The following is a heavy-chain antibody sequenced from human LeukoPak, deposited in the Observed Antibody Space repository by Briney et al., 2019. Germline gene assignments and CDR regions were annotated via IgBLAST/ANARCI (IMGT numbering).Heavy chain of an antibody. D-gene: IGHD3-22*01. V-gene: IGHV1-24*01. CDR1: GYTLTELS. J-gene: IGHJ4*02. CDR3: ATDSYYYDSSGYRYFDY. Sequence: GASVKVSCKVSGYTLTELSMHWVRQAPGKGLEWMGGFDPEDGETIYAQKFQGRVTMTEDTSTDTAYMELSSLRSEDTAVYYCATDSYYYDSSGYRYFDYWGQGTLVTVSS. CDR2: FDPEDGET.